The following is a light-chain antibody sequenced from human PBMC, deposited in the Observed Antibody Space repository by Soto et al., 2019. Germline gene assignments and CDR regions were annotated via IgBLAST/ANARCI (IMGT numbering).Light chain of an antibody. V-gene: IGLV2-23*01. CDR2: AGS. CDR1: SNDVGSYNL. Sequence: QSALTQPASVSGSPGQSITISCTGTSNDVGSYNLVSWYQQHPSKAPKLIIYAGSARPSGVSNRFSGSKSGNTASLTISGLQAEDEADYYCCSYAGGNTLSIFGGGTQLTVL. J-gene: IGLJ2*01. CDR3: CSYAGGNTLSI.